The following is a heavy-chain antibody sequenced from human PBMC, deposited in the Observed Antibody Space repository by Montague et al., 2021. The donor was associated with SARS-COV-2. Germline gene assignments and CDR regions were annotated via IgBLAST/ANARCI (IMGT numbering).Heavy chain of an antibody. CDR1: GFTFSSYA. CDR3: ARDRYYDILTGYWEFDP. CDR2: ISYDGSNK. V-gene: IGHV3-30*04. Sequence: SLRLSCAASGFTFSSYAMHWVRQAPGKGLEWVAVISYDGSNKYYADSVKSRFTISRDNAKNSLYLQMNSLRAEDTAVYYCARDRYYDILTGYWEFDPWGQGTLVTVSS. D-gene: IGHD3-9*01. J-gene: IGHJ5*02.